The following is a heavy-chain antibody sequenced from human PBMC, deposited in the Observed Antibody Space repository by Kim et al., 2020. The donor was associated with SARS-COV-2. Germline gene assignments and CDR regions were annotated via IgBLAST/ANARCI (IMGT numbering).Heavy chain of an antibody. CDR1: GFTFSDFW. D-gene: IGHD6-13*01. J-gene: IGHJ4*02. CDR2: IKPDGSLK. V-gene: IGHV3-7*01. Sequence: GGSLRLSCEASGFTFSDFWMPWVRQFPGKGLEWVANIKPDGSLKFYLDSGKGRFTVSRDNAKKSLFLQVSRLRPDDTAVYYCARDDGSRSLDFWGQGTLVTVSS. CDR3: ARDDGSRSLDF.